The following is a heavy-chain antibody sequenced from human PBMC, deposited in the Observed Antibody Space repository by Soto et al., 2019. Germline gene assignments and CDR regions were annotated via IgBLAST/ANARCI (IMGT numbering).Heavy chain of an antibody. D-gene: IGHD3-22*01. CDR3: ARAEGYYYDSSGYYYGWFDP. Sequence: SETLSLTCTVSGGSISSGDYYWSWIRQPPGKDLEWIGYIYYSGSTYYNPSLKSRVTISVDTSKNQFSLKLSSVTAADTAVYYCARAEGYYYDSSGYYYGWFDPWGQGTLVTVSS. CDR2: IYYSGST. CDR1: GGSISSGDYY. V-gene: IGHV4-30-4*01. J-gene: IGHJ5*02.